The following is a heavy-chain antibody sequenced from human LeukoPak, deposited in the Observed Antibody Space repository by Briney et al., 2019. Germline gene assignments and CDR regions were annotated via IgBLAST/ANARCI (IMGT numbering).Heavy chain of an antibody. CDR3: TRGAAFSGSYSLDF. CDR1: GFTVSSNY. Sequence: GGSLRLSCAASGFTVSSNYMSWVRQAPGKGLEWVSVIYSSGTTFYAYSVKGRFTISRDNSKNTPFLQMSGLRDDDTAVYYCTRGAAFSGSYSLDFWGQGTLVTVSS. J-gene: IGHJ4*02. CDR2: IYSSGTT. D-gene: IGHD1-26*01. V-gene: IGHV3-53*01.